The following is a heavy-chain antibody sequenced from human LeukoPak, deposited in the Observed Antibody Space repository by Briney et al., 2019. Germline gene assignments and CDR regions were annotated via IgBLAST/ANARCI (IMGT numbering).Heavy chain of an antibody. CDR3: ARGATVTNGGFDY. CDR1: GFTFSSYG. D-gene: IGHD2-8*01. J-gene: IGHJ4*02. CDR2: ISYDGSNK. V-gene: IGHV3-30*19. Sequence: GGSLRPSCAASGFTFSSYGMHWVRQAPGKGLEWVAVISYDGSNKYYADSVKGRFTISRDNSKNTLYLQMNDLRAEDTAVYYCARGATVTNGGFDYWGQGTLVTVSS.